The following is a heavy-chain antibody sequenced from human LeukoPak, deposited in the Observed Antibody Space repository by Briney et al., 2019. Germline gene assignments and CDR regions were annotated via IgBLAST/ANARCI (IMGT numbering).Heavy chain of an antibody. CDR3: ARMRPYDSTGYSPGHYMDV. J-gene: IGHJ6*03. D-gene: IGHD3-22*01. Sequence: SETLSLTCSVSGGPIYSYDWSWLGQTAGKGLEWIGRFYVGVGPNYNPSLKSRVTISVDTSKNQFVLKLSAVTAADTAVYYCARMRPYDSTGYSPGHYMDVWGKGTTVTVFS. CDR2: FYVGVGP. CDR1: GGPIYSYD. V-gene: IGHV4-4*07.